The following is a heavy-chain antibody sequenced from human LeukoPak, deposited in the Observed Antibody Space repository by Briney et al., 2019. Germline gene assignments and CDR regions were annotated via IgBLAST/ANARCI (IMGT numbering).Heavy chain of an antibody. D-gene: IGHD3-16*01. CDR3: AKNLFGSDAFSWYFDL. J-gene: IGHJ2*01. CDR1: GFTFRRDG. Sequence: GGSLRLSCAASGFTFRRDGMSWVRQAPGKGLEWVSSISASGGGTVYADSVKGRVTISRDNSKNTLYLQMHSLRAEDTAVYSCAKNLFGSDAFSWYFDLWGRGTLVTVSS. V-gene: IGHV3-23*01. CDR2: ISASGGGT.